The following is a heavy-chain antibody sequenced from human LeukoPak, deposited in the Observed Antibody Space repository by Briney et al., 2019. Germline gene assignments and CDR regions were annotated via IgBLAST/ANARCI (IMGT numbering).Heavy chain of an antibody. CDR3: ARGGHRVAAAGHCYYYGMDV. CDR2: ISGGSSYI. J-gene: IGHJ6*02. D-gene: IGHD6-13*01. V-gene: IGHV3-21*01. CDR1: GFTFSSYS. Sequence: GGSLRLSCAASGFTFSSYSMNWVRQAPGKGLEWVSSISGGSSYIYDADSVKGRFTISRDNAKNSLYLQMNNLRAEDTAVYYCARGGHRVAAAGHCYYYGMDVWGQGTTVTVSS.